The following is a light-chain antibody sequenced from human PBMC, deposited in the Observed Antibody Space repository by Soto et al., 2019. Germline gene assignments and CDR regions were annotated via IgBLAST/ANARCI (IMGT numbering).Light chain of an antibody. Sequence: QLVLTQSSSASASLGSSVKLTCTLSSGHSSYIIAWHQQPPGKAPRYLMKLEGSGSYNTGSGVPDRFSGSSSGADRYLTISNLQFEDEAEYYCETWDSNTHTVFGGGTKLTVL. V-gene: IGLV4-60*02. CDR3: ETWDSNTHTV. CDR1: SGHSSYI. J-gene: IGLJ3*02. CDR2: LEGSGSY.